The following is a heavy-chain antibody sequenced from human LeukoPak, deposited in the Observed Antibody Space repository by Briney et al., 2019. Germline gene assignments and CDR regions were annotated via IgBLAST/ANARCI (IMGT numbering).Heavy chain of an antibody. Sequence: SETLSLTCAVYGGSFSGYYWSWIRQPPGKGLEWIGEINHSGSTNNNPSLKSRVTISVDTSKNQFSLKLSSVTAADTAVYYCARAAADYYYGMDVWGQGTTVTVSS. CDR1: GGSFSGYY. D-gene: IGHD6-13*01. CDR2: INHSGST. V-gene: IGHV4-34*01. CDR3: ARAAADYYYGMDV. J-gene: IGHJ6*02.